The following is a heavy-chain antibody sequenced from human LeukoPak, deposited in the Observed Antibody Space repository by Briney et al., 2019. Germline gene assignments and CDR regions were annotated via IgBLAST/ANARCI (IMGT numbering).Heavy chain of an antibody. CDR1: GDSISRYY. Sequence: PSETLSLTCTVSGDSISRYYWSWIRQPPGKGLEWIGYIHYRGSTNNNPSLKSRLTISIDTSKNQFSLKLSSVTAADTAVYYCARNYASGNYFDFYYYNMDVWGQGTTVTVSS. V-gene: IGHV4-59*01. CDR2: IHYRGST. CDR3: ARNYASGNYFDFYYYNMDV. D-gene: IGHD3-10*01. J-gene: IGHJ6*02.